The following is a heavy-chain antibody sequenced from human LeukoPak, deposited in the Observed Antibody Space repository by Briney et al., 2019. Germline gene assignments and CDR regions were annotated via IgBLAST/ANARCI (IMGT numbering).Heavy chain of an antibody. CDR3: AKGPYSSGWYDGYYFDY. CDR2: IRYDGSNK. J-gene: IGHJ4*02. Sequence: GGSLRLSCAASGFTFSSYGMHWVRQAPGKGLEWVAFIRYDGSNKYYADSVKGRFTISRDNSKNTLYLQMNSLGAEDTAVYYCAKGPYSSGWYDGYYFDYWGQGTLVTVSS. CDR1: GFTFSSYG. V-gene: IGHV3-30*02. D-gene: IGHD6-19*01.